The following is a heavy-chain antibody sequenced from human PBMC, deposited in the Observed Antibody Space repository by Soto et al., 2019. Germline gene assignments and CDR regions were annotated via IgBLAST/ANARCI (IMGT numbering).Heavy chain of an antibody. J-gene: IGHJ4*02. V-gene: IGHV4-61*01. CDR2: IYYSGST. CDR3: AREWVGGSSMGGDRYYFDY. Sequence: SETLSLTCTVSGGSVSSGSYYWSWIRQPPGKGLEWIGYIYYSGSTNYNPSLKSRVNISVDTSKNLFSLKLSSVTAADTAVYFCAREWVGGSSMGGDRYYFDYWGQGTRVTVS. D-gene: IGHD2-15*01. CDR1: GGSVSSGSYY.